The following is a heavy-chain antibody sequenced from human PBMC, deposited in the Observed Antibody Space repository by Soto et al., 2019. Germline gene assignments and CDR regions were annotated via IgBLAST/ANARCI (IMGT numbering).Heavy chain of an antibody. J-gene: IGHJ4*02. D-gene: IGHD6-13*01. CDR3: VVWYSSSWYAYDYDC. Sequence: PGVSLRRSWSASGFTFSSYAMSWVRQVPGTGLECVSDTRGCGGATYYAESVKGRFSISRDNPKNTLCLQMNSQRAEAPAVYQGVVWYSSSWYAYDYDCRGKQTLVTISS. CDR1: GFTFSSYA. V-gene: IGHV3-23*01. CDR2: TRGCGGAT.